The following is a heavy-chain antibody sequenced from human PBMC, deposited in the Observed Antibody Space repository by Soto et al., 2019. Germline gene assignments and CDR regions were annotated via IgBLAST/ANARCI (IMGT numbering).Heavy chain of an antibody. V-gene: IGHV3-53*01. J-gene: IGHJ3*02. CDR1: GFSVTSNF. D-gene: IGHD3-10*02. CDR2: LYSGGTT. Sequence: EVQLMESGGGLIQPGGSLTLSCAASGFSVTSNFMTWVRQAPGKGLEWVSILYSGGTTYYTDSVKGRFTISRDNSKNTLYLQMNSLRADDTAVYYCASRDRGVRAFDIWGQGTMVTVSA. CDR3: ASRDRGVRAFDI.